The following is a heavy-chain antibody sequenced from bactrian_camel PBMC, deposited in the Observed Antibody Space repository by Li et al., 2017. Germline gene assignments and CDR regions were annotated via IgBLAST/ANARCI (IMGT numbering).Heavy chain of an antibody. V-gene: IGHV3-2*01. D-gene: IGHD7*01. CDR3: SKGRPRLGLVAADLD. J-gene: IGHJ4*01. CDR2: IYSDSSNT. Sequence: HVQLVESGGGSVQAGGSLKLSCLASGRILGSCGKAWYRQAPGKGLEWVASIYSDSSNTYYADSVKGRFTISRDNAKNTLYLQLDSLKTEDTATYHCSKGRPRLGLVAADLDRGQGTQVTVS. CDR1: GRILGSCG.